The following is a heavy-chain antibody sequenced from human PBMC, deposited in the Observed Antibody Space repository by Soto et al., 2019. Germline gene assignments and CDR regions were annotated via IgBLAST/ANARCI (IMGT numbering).Heavy chain of an antibody. CDR3: AREGGESSDGLYYFDS. CDR1: GLSLSDQF. V-gene: IGHV3-72*01. CDR2: SRNKVASYTT. J-gene: IGHJ4*02. Sequence: PGGSLRLSCAASGLSLSDQFMDWVRQVPGKGLEWVGRSRNKVASYTTEYAAPVKGRFTISRDESKNSLYLQMNSLGTEDTAVYFCAREGGESSDGLYYFDSWGQGSLVTVSS. D-gene: IGHD3-16*01.